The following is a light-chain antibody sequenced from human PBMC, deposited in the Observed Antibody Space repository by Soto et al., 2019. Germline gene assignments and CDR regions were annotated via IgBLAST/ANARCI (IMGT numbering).Light chain of an antibody. J-gene: IGLJ1*01. CDR1: SSDFGSYKF. Sequence: QSVLTQPSSLSGSPGQSVTISFTGTSSDFGSYKFVSWYQHHPGKVPKVIIYETSKRPSGVSDRFSGSKSGNTASLTISGLQAEDEADYYCFSFTSTNTHVFGSGTKVTVL. CDR3: FSFTSTNTHV. V-gene: IGLV2-23*01. CDR2: ETS.